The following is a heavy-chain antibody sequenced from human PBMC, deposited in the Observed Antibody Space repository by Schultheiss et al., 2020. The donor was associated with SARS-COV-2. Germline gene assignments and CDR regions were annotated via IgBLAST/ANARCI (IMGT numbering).Heavy chain of an antibody. CDR1: GGTFSSYA. D-gene: IGHD5-24*01. V-gene: IGHV1-69*01. J-gene: IGHJ4*02. CDR2: IIPIFGTA. CDR3: ARGGSRDGHKGGFDY. Sequence: KISCKASGGTFSSYAISWVRQAPGQGLEWMGGIIPIFGTANYAQKFQGRVTITADESTSTAYMELSSLRSEDTAVYYCARGGSRDGHKGGFDYWGQGTLVTVSS.